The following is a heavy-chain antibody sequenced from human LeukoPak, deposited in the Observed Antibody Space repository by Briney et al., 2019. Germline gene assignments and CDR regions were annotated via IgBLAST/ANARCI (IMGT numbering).Heavy chain of an antibody. J-gene: IGHJ3*02. CDR2: ISSSSSTL. D-gene: IGHD1-26*01. CDR3: AIIQWELYAFDI. CDR1: GFTFSSYS. V-gene: IGHV3-48*01. Sequence: PGGSLRLSCAASGFTFSSYSMNWVRQAPGKGLEWVSYISSSSSTLYYADSVKGRFTISRDNAKNSLYLQMNSLRAEDTAVYYRAIIQWELYAFDIWGQGTMVTVSS.